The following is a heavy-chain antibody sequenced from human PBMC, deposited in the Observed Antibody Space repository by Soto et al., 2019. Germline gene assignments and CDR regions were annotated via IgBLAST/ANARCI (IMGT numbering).Heavy chain of an antibody. J-gene: IGHJ3*02. CDR1: GASISSYY. CDR2: IYDSGST. CDR3: AREGLRKVRVFDI. Sequence: QVQLQESGPGLVRPSETLSLTCIVSGASISSYYWSWIRQPPGKGLEWIGYIYDSGSTEYNPSLKSRVTISTDTSKNQFSLKLNSVTAADTAVYYCAREGLRKVRVFDIWGQGTMVTVSS. D-gene: IGHD3-16*01. V-gene: IGHV4-59*01.